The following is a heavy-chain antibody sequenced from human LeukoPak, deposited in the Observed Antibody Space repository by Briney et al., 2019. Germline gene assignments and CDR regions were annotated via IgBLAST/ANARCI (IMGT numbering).Heavy chain of an antibody. CDR1: GFTFSSYA. Sequence: GGSLRLSCAASGFTFSSYAMHWVRQAPGKGLEWVAVISYDGSNEYYADSVKGRITLSRDNSKNTLYLQMNSLRAEDTAVYYCAKDSAVSGSYPDASDIWGQGTMVTVSS. D-gene: IGHD1-26*01. V-gene: IGHV3-30-3*01. J-gene: IGHJ3*02. CDR2: ISYDGSNE. CDR3: AKDSAVSGSYPDASDI.